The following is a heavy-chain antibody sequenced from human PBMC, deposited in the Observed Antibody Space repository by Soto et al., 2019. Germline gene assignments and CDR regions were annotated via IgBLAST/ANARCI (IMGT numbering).Heavy chain of an antibody. Sequence: GESLKISCKGSGYRFTNYWIGWVRQMPGKGLEWMGIIYPGDSDTRYSPSFQGQVTISADKSITTAYLQWSSLKASDTAMYYCARTIASSWRDAFDIWGQGTMVTVSS. CDR2: IYPGDSDT. CDR3: ARTIASSWRDAFDI. V-gene: IGHV5-51*01. J-gene: IGHJ3*02. CDR1: GYRFTNYW. D-gene: IGHD6-13*01.